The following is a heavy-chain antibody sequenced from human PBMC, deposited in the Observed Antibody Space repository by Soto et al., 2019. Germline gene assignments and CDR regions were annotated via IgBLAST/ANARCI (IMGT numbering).Heavy chain of an antibody. Sequence: GASVKVSCKASGGTFSSYAISWVRQAPGQGLEWMGGIIPIFGTANYAQKFQGRVTITADKSTSTAYMELRSLRSDDTAVYYCARTHYYDSSGYYDYWGQGTLVTVSS. CDR1: GGTFSSYA. CDR3: ARTHYYDSSGYYDY. D-gene: IGHD3-22*01. J-gene: IGHJ4*02. CDR2: IIPIFGTA. V-gene: IGHV1-69*06.